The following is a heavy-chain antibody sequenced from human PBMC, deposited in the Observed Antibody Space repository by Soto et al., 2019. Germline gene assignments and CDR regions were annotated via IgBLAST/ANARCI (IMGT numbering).Heavy chain of an antibody. CDR3: ARGHDPYYYYGMDV. J-gene: IGHJ6*02. V-gene: IGHV1-3*01. Sequence: QVQLVQSGAEVKKPGASVKVSCKASGYTFTSYAMHWVRQAPGQRLEWMGWINAGNGNTKYSQKFQGRVTITRDTSASTAYMELSSLRSEDTAVYYCARGHDPYYYYGMDVWGQGTTVTVSS. CDR2: INAGNGNT. D-gene: IGHD1-1*01. CDR1: GYTFTSYA.